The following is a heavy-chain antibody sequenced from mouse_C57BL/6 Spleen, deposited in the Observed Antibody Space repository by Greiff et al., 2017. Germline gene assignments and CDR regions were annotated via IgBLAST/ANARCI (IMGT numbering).Heavy chain of an antibody. Sequence: QVQLKQSGPGLVAPSQSLSITCTVSGFSLTSYGVHWVRQPPGKGLEWLVVIWSDGSTTYNSALKSRLSISKDNSKSQVFLKMNSLQTDDTAMYYCARHSSSYWYFDVWGTGTTVTVSS. V-gene: IGHV2-6-1*01. CDR1: GFSLTSYG. J-gene: IGHJ1*03. CDR3: ARHSSSYWYFDV. CDR2: IWSDGST.